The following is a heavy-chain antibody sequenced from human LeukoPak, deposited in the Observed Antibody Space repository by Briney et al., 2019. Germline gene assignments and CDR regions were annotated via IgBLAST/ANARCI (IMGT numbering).Heavy chain of an antibody. Sequence: VASVKASCKASGYAFTDYYMHWVRQAPGQGLEWMGWINPSSGATNYAQKFQGRVTMTRDTSISTAYMELSRLRSDDTAVFYCARWSGSSGNWGQGTLVTVSS. CDR3: ARWSGSSGN. J-gene: IGHJ4*02. D-gene: IGHD1-26*01. CDR2: INPSSGAT. CDR1: GYAFTDYY. V-gene: IGHV1-2*02.